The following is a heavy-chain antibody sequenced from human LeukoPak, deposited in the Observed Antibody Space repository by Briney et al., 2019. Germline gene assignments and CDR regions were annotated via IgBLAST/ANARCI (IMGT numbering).Heavy chain of an antibody. CDR1: GFTFSTYW. CDR2: IKQDGSDK. V-gene: IGHV3-7*01. J-gene: IGHJ6*03. Sequence: GGSLRLSCVASGFTFSTYWMNWVRQAPGKGLEWVAHIKQDGSDKYYVDSVKGRFTISRDNAKNSLYLQVNSLRAEDTAVYYCARGGKIAGYYYFYMTSGAKGPRSSSP. CDR3: ARGGKIAGYYYFYMTS. D-gene: IGHD2/OR15-2a*01.